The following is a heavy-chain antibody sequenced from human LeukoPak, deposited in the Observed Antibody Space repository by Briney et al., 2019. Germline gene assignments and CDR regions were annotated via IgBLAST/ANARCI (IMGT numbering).Heavy chain of an antibody. CDR3: AKFSGRGTNWFDP. Sequence: GGSLRLSCAASGFTFSTYGMNWVRQAPGKGLEWVSAISGSGSYTYYADSVKGRFTISRDNSKNTLYLQMNSLRAEDTAVYYCAKFSGRGTNWFDPWGQGTLVTVSS. CDR1: GFTFSTYG. D-gene: IGHD2-15*01. J-gene: IGHJ5*02. V-gene: IGHV3-23*01. CDR2: ISGSGSYT.